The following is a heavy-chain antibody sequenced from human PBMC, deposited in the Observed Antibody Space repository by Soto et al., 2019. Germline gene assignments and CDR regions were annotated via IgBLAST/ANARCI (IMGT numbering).Heavy chain of an antibody. CDR1: GFTFSSYG. Sequence: QVQLVESGGGVVQPGRSLRLSCAASGFTFSSYGMHWVRQAPGKGLEWVAVIWYDGSNKYYADSVKGRFTISRDNSKNTLDLQMNSLRAEDTAVYYCARENSSTRSYWYFDLWGRGTLVTVSS. D-gene: IGHD6-13*01. J-gene: IGHJ2*01. CDR3: ARENSSTRSYWYFDL. V-gene: IGHV3-33*01. CDR2: IWYDGSNK.